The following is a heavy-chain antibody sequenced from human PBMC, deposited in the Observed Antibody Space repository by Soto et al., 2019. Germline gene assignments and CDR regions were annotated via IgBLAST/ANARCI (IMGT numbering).Heavy chain of an antibody. D-gene: IGHD3-16*02. CDR3: ATVVPYYDYVWGSYRISGWRWFDP. Sequence: GASVKVSCKVSGYTLTELSMHWVRQAPGKGLEWMGGFDPEDGETIYAQKFQGRVTMTEDTSTDTAYMELSSLRSEDTAVYYCATVVPYYDYVWGSYRISGWRWFDPWGQGTLVTVSS. J-gene: IGHJ5*02. CDR2: FDPEDGET. V-gene: IGHV1-24*01. CDR1: GYTLTELS.